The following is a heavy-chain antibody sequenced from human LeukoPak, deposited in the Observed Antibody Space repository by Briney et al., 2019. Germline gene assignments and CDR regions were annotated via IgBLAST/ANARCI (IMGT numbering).Heavy chain of an antibody. V-gene: IGHV4-61*02. CDR3: ARAIDSGGYQQRGFDP. CDR1: GGSISSGDYF. CDR2: IYARGKI. J-gene: IGHJ5*02. D-gene: IGHD3-22*01. Sequence: PSETLSLTCTVSGGSISSGDYFWNWIRQPAGKGLERIGRIYARGKINYNPSLKSRVTISVDMSKNQFSLRLSSVTAADTAVYYCARAIDSGGYQQRGFDPWGQGTLVTVSS.